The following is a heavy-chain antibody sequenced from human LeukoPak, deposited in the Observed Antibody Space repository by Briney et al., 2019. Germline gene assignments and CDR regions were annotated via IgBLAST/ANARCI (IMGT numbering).Heavy chain of an antibody. D-gene: IGHD3-10*01. J-gene: IGHJ6*02. CDR3: ARDGNGITMVRGVIITGYYYYYGMDV. V-gene: IGHV4-39*07. CDR2: IYYSGST. Sequence: SETLSLTCTVSGGSISSSSYYWGWIRQPPGKGLEWIGSIYYSGSTYYNPSLKSRVTISVDTSKNQFSLKLSSVTAADTAVYYCARDGNGITMVRGVIITGYYYYYGMDVWGQGTTVTVSS. CDR1: GGSISSSSYY.